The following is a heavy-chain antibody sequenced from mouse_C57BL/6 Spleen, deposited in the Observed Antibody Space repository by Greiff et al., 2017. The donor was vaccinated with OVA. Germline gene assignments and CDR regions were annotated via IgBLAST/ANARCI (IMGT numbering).Heavy chain of an antibody. Sequence: VQLQQSGAELARPGASVKLSCKASGYTFTSYGISWVKQRTGQGLEWIGEIYPRSGNTYYNEKFKGKATLTADKSSSTAYMELRSLTSEDSAVFFCARSAAQATFLAYWGRGTLVTVSA. CDR1: GYTFTSYG. J-gene: IGHJ3*01. D-gene: IGHD3-2*02. CDR2: IYPRSGNT. V-gene: IGHV1-81*01. CDR3: ARSAAQATFLAY.